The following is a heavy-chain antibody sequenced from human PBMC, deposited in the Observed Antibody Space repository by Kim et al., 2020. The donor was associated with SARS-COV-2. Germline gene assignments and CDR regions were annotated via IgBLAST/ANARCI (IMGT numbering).Heavy chain of an antibody. Sequence: SLKSRVTISGEKSKNQCSLKLSSVTAADTAVYYCARSITIFGVVITFDYWGQGTLVTVSS. J-gene: IGHJ4*02. CDR3: ARSITIFGVVITFDY. V-gene: IGHV4-4*02. D-gene: IGHD3-3*01.